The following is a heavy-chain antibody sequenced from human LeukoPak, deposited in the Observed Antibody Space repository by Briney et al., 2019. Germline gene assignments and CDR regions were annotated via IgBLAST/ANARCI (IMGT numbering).Heavy chain of an antibody. CDR1: GGSFSSYY. D-gene: IGHD3-10*01. Sequence: SETLSLTCTVSGGSFSSYYWSWIRQPAGEGLEWIGRIYSSGSTNYNPSLKSRVTMSVDTSKNQFSLNLSSVTAADTAVYYCASPSRGVDAFDIWGQGTMVTVSS. V-gene: IGHV4-4*07. CDR3: ASPSRGVDAFDI. J-gene: IGHJ3*02. CDR2: IYSSGST.